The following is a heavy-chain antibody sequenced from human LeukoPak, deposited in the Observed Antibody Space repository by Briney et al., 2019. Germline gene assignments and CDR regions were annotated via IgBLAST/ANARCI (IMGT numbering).Heavy chain of an antibody. CDR1: GFTFSYYV. Sequence: GGSLRLSCAASGFTFSYYVIHWVRQAPGKGLEWVAVIWYDGTNKYYADSVKGRFTISRDNAKNSLYLQMNSLRAEDTAVYYCARGSSSLDYWGQGTLVTVSS. CDR2: IWYDGTNK. CDR3: ARGSSSLDY. V-gene: IGHV3-33*01. D-gene: IGHD6-13*01. J-gene: IGHJ4*02.